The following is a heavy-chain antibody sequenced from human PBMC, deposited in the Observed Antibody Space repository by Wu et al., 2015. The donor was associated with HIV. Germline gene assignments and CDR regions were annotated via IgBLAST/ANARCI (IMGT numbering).Heavy chain of an antibody. Sequence: QDQLVQSGAEVKRPGASVKVSCKASGYTFTSYGISWVRQAPGQGLEWMGWINPNSGSTNYALNFLGRVTLTRDPSIRAAYMELSRLTTDDTAVYFCARVRTHSSGWPHNWFDPWGQGTLVTVSS. CDR2: INPNSGST. J-gene: IGHJ5*02. CDR3: ARVRTHSSGWPHNWFDP. D-gene: IGHD6-19*01. V-gene: IGHV1-2*02. CDR1: GYTFTSYG.